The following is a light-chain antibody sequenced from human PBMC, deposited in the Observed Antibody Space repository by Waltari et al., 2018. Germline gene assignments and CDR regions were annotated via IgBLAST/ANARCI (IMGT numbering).Light chain of an antibody. Sequence: EIVLTQSPGTLSLSPGERATLSCRASQSVSSSYLAWYQQKPGQAPRLLIYGASSRAARIPDGFSGSGSGTDFTLTISRLEPEDFAVYYCQQYDSSPPLTFGGGTKVEIK. CDR1: QSVSSSY. J-gene: IGKJ4*01. V-gene: IGKV3-20*01. CDR2: GAS. CDR3: QQYDSSPPLT.